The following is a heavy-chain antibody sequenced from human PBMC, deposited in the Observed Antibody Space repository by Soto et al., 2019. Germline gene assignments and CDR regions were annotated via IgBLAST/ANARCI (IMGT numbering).Heavy chain of an antibody. V-gene: IGHV1-3*01. Sequence: ASVKVSCKASGYTFTSYAMHWVRQAPGQRLEWMGWINAGNGNTKYSQKFQGRVTITRDTSASTAYMELSSLRSEDTAVYYCARDTGDYDSSGYSVYDAFDIWGQGTMVTVSS. CDR3: ARDTGDYDSSGYSVYDAFDI. CDR1: GYTFTSYA. J-gene: IGHJ3*02. D-gene: IGHD3-22*01. CDR2: INAGNGNT.